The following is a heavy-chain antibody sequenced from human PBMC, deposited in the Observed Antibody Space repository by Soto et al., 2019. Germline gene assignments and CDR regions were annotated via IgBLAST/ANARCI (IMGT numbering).Heavy chain of an antibody. Sequence: SQTLSLTCAVYGGSFSGYYWSWIRQPPGKGLEWIGEIKHSGSTNYNPSLKSRVTISVDTSKNQFSLKLSSVTAADTAVYYCARGSGSSWSYRNYYYGMDVWGQGTTVTVSS. CDR1: GGSFSGYY. CDR2: IKHSGST. CDR3: ARGSGSSWSYRNYYYGMDV. J-gene: IGHJ6*02. V-gene: IGHV4-34*01. D-gene: IGHD6-13*01.